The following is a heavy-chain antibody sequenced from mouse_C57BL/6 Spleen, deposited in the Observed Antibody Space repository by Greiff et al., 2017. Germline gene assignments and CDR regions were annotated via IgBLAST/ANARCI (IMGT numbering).Heavy chain of an antibody. J-gene: IGHJ2*01. D-gene: IGHD3-1*01. V-gene: IGHV1-50*01. CDR3: ARSGGSIGY. Sequence: QVQLQQPGAELVKPGASVKLSCKASGYTFTSYWMQWVKQRPGQGLEWIGEIDPSDSYTNYNQKFKGKATLTVDTSSSTAYMQLSSLTSEDSAVYYCARSGGSIGYWGQGTTLTVSS. CDR1: GYTFTSYW. CDR2: IDPSDSYT.